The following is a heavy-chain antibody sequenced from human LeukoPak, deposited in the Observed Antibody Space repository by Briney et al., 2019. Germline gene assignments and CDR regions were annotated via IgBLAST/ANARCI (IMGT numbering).Heavy chain of an antibody. D-gene: IGHD6-13*01. CDR2: IYYSGST. CDR3: ARLLDLQVSGAAAGPYYFDY. CDR1: GGSISSGGYY. J-gene: IGHJ4*02. V-gene: IGHV4-31*03. Sequence: SEPLSLTCTVSGGSISSGGYYWSWIRQHPGKCLEWIGYIYYSGSTYYNPSLKSRVTISVDTSKNQFSLKLSSVTAADTAVYYCARLLDLQVSGAAAGPYYFDYWGQGTLVTVSS.